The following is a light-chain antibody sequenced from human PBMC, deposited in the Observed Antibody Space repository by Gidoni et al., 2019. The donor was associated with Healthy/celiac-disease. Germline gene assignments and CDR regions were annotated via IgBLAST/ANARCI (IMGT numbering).Light chain of an antibody. V-gene: IGLV1-44*01. CDR3: AAWDDSLNGWV. CDR1: SSHSGSNT. J-gene: IGLJ3*02. CDR2: SNN. Sequence: QSVLTQPPSASGTPGQRVTISCSGSSSHSGSNTVNWYQQLPGTAPKLLIYSNNHRPSGVPDRFSGSKSGTSASLAISGLQSEDEADYYCAAWDDSLNGWVFGGGTKLTVL.